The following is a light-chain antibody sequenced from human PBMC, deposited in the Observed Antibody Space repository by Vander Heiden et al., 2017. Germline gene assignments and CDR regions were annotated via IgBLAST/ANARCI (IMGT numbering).Light chain of an antibody. CDR3: QQLNSYPLT. J-gene: IGKJ4*01. CDR2: AAS. Sequence: DLQVAQSPSFLSASVGDRVTITCRASQGISSYLAWYQQKPGRAPKLLIYAASTLQSGVPSRFSGSGSGTEFTLTISSLQPEDFATYYCQQLNSYPLTFGGGTKVEIK. V-gene: IGKV1-9*01. CDR1: QGISSY.